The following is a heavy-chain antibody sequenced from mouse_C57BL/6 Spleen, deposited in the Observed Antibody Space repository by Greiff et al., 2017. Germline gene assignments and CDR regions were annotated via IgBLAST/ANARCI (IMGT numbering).Heavy chain of an antibody. CDR1: GYTFTSYW. Sequence: VQLQQPGAELVKPGASVKLSCKASGYTFTSYWMHWVKQRPGQGLEWIGMIHPNSGSTNYNEKFKSKATLTVDKSSSTAYRQLSSLTSEDSAVYYCARGDYGNYDWYFDVWGTGTTVTVSS. CDR3: ARGDYGNYDWYFDV. J-gene: IGHJ1*03. D-gene: IGHD2-1*01. V-gene: IGHV1-64*01. CDR2: IHPNSGST.